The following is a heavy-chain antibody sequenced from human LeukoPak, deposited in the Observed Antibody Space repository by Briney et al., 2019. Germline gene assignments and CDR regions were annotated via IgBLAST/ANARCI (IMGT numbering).Heavy chain of an antibody. V-gene: IGHV4-59*01. J-gene: IGHJ4*02. CDR3: ASPSIAAAGGGGY. Sequence: SETLSLTCTVSGGSISSYYWSWIRQPPGKGLEWIGYIYYSGSTNYNPSLKSRVTISVDTSKNQFSLKLSSVTAADTAVYYCASPSIAAAGGGGYWGQGTLVTVSS. CDR1: GGSISSYY. D-gene: IGHD6-13*01. CDR2: IYYSGST.